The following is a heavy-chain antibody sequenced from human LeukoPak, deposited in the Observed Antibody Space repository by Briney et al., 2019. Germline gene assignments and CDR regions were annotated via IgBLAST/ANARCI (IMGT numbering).Heavy chain of an antibody. CDR1: GYSISSGYY. CDR2: IYHSGST. Sequence: PSETLSLTCTVSGYSISSGYYWGWIRQPPGKGLEWIGSIYHSGSTYYNPSLKSRVTISVDTSKNQFSLKLSSVTAADTAVYYCARAVCSSTSTTCDYFDYWGQGTLVTVSS. CDR3: ARAVCSSTSTTCDYFDY. V-gene: IGHV4-38-2*02. J-gene: IGHJ4*02. D-gene: IGHD2-2*01.